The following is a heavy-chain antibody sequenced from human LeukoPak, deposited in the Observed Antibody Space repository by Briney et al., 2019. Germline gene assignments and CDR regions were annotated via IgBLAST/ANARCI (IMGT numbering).Heavy chain of an antibody. CDR3: ARGFSMVRGVILGYDY. V-gene: IGHV1-18*04. CDR2: ISAYNGNT. J-gene: IGHJ4*02. CDR1: GYTFTSYG. D-gene: IGHD3-10*01. Sequence: ASVKVSCKASGYTFTSYGISWVRQAPGQGLEWMGWISAYNGNTNYAQKLQGRVTMTRDTSTSTVYMELSSLRSEDTAVYYCARGFSMVRGVILGYDYWGQGTLVTVSS.